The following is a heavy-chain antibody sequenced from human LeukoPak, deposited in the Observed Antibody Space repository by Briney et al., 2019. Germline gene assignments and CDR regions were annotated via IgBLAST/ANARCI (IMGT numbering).Heavy chain of an antibody. CDR2: IYTSVCT. CDR3: ARKPAYSGYDY. CDR1: GVSMRSYY. V-gene: IGHV4-4*07. D-gene: IGHD5-12*01. J-gene: IGHJ4*02. Sequence: SETLSLTCTVSGVSMRSYYWSWIRQPAGKVLECIGRIYTSVCTNFNPSLKRRGTMSVDTSTDPFSLSLTCVSLADTAGYYCARKPAYSGYDYWGQGTLVTVSS.